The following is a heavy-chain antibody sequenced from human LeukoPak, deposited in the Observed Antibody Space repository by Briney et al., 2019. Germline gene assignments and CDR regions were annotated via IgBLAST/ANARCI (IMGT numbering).Heavy chain of an antibody. V-gene: IGHV4-34*01. CDR1: GGSFSGYY. CDR2: INHSGST. J-gene: IGHJ5*02. D-gene: IGHD3-9*01. CDR3: ARGDILTDGNWFDP. Sequence: KPSETLSLTCAVYGGSFSGYYWSWIRQPPGKGLEWIGEINHSGSTNYNPSLKSRVTISVDTSKNQFSLKLSSVTAADTAVYYCARGDILTDGNWFDPWGQGTLVTVSS.